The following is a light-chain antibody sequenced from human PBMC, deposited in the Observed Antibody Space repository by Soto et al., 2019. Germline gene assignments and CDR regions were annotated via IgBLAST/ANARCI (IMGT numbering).Light chain of an antibody. CDR3: QQHDSLPWT. V-gene: IGKV1-33*01. CDR1: QDISNF. CDR2: DAS. J-gene: IGKJ1*01. Sequence: DIHMTQSPSSLSASVGDRITVTCQASQDISNFLSWYQYKPGEAPKLLIFDASYLATGVPSRFSGGGFGTDFTFTISSLQPEDNATYYCQQHDSLPWTVGQGTKVDFK.